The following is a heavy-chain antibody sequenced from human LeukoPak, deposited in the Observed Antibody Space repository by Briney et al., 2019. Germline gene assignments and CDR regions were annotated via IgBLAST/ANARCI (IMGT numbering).Heavy chain of an antibody. V-gene: IGHV4-30-2*01. CDR3: AASYYYDSSGYYPRFDY. CDR1: GGSIISGGSS. CDR2: IYHSGST. Sequence: SETLSLTCALSGGSIISGGSSWSWVRQPPGKGLECIRYIYHSGSTYYNPSLKSRVTISVDRSKNQFSLKLSSVTAADTAVYYCAASYYYDSSGYYPRFDYWGQGTLVTVSS. J-gene: IGHJ4*02. D-gene: IGHD3-22*01.